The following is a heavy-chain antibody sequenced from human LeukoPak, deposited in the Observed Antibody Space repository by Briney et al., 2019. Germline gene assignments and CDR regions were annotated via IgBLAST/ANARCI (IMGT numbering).Heavy chain of an antibody. J-gene: IGHJ4*02. CDR3: ARVRSYYDSSGYYTTLEY. Sequence: ASVKVSCKASGYTFTRYFIHWVRQAPEQGLEWIGIINPSAAGTSYAQKFQGRVTVTRDMSTSTVYMELSSLTSEDTAVYYCARVRSYYDSSGYYTTLEYWGQGTLVTVSS. CDR1: GYTFTRYF. D-gene: IGHD3-22*01. CDR2: INPSAAGT. V-gene: IGHV1-46*01.